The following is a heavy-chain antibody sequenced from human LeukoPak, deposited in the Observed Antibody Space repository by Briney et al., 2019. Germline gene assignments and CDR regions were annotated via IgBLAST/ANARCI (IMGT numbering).Heavy chain of an antibody. J-gene: IGHJ4*02. CDR3: ARGKEYYSDSSGWPKYYFDY. Sequence: SVKVSCKASGGTFSSYAISWVRQAPGQGLEWMGRIIPILGIANYAQKFQGRVTITTDKSTSTAYMELSSLRSEDTAVYYCARGKEYYSDSSGWPKYYFDYWGQGTLVTVFS. CDR1: GGTFSSYA. D-gene: IGHD3-22*01. V-gene: IGHV1-69*04. CDR2: IIPILGIA.